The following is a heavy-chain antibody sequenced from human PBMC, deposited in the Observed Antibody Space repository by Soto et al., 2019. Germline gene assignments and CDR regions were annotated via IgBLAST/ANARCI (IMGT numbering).Heavy chain of an antibody. V-gene: IGHV4-59*08. Sequence: PSETLSLTCTVSGGSISSYYWSWIRQPPGKGLEWIGYIYYSGSTNYNPSLKSRVTISVDTSKNQFSLKLSSVTAADTAVYYCARHLRYSGYDYFGLAYWGQGTLVTVSS. CDR1: GGSISSYY. CDR3: ARHLRYSGYDYFGLAY. CDR2: IYYSGST. D-gene: IGHD5-12*01. J-gene: IGHJ4*02.